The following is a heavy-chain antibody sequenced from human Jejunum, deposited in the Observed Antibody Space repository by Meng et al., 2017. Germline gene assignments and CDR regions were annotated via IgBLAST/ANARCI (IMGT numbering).Heavy chain of an antibody. V-gene: IGHV4-31*03. Sequence: QLQLQESGPGLVKPSETLSLTCTVSGGSISSSSYYWGWIRQPPGKGLEWIGYIYYSGSTYYNPSLKSRVTISVDTSKNQFSLKLSSVTAAETAVYYCARVWGGRDGFDYWGQGTLVTVSS. CDR3: ARVWGGRDGFDY. CDR1: GGSISSSSYY. D-gene: IGHD3-16*01. J-gene: IGHJ4*02. CDR2: IYYSGST.